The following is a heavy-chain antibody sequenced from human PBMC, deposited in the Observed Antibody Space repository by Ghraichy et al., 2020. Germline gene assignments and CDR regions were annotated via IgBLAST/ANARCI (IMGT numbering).Heavy chain of an antibody. D-gene: IGHD5-18*01. J-gene: IGHJ3*02. CDR2: SGGSGGSR. V-gene: IGHV3-23*01. CDR1: GFTFRSYA. Sequence: GGSLRLSCSASGFTFRSYAMTWVRQAPGKGLEWVSVSGGSGGSRYYADSVKGRFTISRDNSKNTLYLQMNSLRAEDTTVYYCANGYSDASNAFDIWGQGTMVTVSS. CDR3: ANGYSDASNAFDI.